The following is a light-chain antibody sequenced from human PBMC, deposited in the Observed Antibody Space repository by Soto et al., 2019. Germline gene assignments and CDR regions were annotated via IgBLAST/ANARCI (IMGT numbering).Light chain of an antibody. CDR3: QQYDGN. V-gene: IGKV1-5*01. Sequence: TQMTQSPSTLSASVGDRVTLTCRARQNINNWLAWYQQKPGKAPKVLIYDASSLESGVPSRFSGSGSGTEFTLTISSLQPDDFATYYCQQYDGNFGPGTKVDIK. CDR2: DAS. J-gene: IGKJ3*01. CDR1: QNINNW.